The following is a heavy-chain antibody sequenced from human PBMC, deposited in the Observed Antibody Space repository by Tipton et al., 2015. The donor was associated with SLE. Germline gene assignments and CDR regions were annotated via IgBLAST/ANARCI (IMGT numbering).Heavy chain of an antibody. V-gene: IGHV4-39*01. J-gene: IGHJ4*02. CDR2: GYYSVST. Sequence: TLSLTCTVSGGSISSSSYYWGWIRQPPGKGLEWLGSGYYSVSTYSNPSLKSRVTISVDTSKNQFSLKLSSVTAADTAVYYCARHWGDILAGLGYWGQGTLVTVSS. CDR3: ARHWGDILAGLGY. D-gene: IGHD3-9*01. CDR1: GGSISSSSYY.